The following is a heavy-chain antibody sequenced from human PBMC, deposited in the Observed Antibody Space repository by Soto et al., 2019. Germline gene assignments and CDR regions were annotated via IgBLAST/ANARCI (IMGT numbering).Heavy chain of an antibody. D-gene: IGHD4-17*01. Sequence: EAQLLESGGGFVQPGGSLRLSCAASGFTLSIYAMAWVRQAPGKGLEWVSGITYIGGATFYADSVKGRFTISRDNVRNTLYLQMNRLRVEDTAVYYCAKVSSLYGDYVPSSGLDDFWGQGTLVTVSS. CDR1: GFTLSIYA. J-gene: IGHJ4*02. V-gene: IGHV3-23*01. CDR2: ITYIGGAT. CDR3: AKVSSLYGDYVPSSGLDDF.